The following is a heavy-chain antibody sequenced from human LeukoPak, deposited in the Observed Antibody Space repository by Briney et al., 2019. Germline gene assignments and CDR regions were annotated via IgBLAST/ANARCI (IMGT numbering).Heavy chain of an antibody. CDR2: ISSSSSYI. CDR1: GFTFGSYS. D-gene: IGHD3-3*02. Sequence: GGSLRLSCAASGFTFGSYSMNWVRQAPGKGLEWVSSISSSSSYIYYADSVKGRFTISRDNAKNSLYLQMNSLRPEDTAVYYCARDLSNHAFDIWGQGTTVTVSS. V-gene: IGHV3-21*01. J-gene: IGHJ3*02. CDR3: ARDLSNHAFDI.